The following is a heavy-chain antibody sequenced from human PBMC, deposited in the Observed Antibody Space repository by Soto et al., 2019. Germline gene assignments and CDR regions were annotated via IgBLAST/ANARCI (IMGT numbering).Heavy chain of an antibody. CDR1: GGSISSSSYY. CDR3: ARTYYDFWSGYPLDY. V-gene: IGHV4-39*01. CDR2: IYYSGST. D-gene: IGHD3-3*01. Sequence: SETLSLTCTVSGGSISSSSYYWGWIRQPPGKGLEWIGSIYYSGSTYYNPSLKSRVTISVDTSKNQFSLKLSSVTAADTAVYYCARTYYDFWSGYPLDYWGQGTLVTVSS. J-gene: IGHJ4*02.